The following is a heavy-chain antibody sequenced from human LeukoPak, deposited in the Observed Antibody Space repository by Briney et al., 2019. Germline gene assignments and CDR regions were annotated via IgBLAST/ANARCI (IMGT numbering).Heavy chain of an antibody. CDR2: IYYSGST. J-gene: IGHJ4*02. Sequence: PPETLSLTCTVSGGSISSYYWSWIRQPPGKGLEWIGYIYYSGSTNYNPSLKSRVTISEDTSKNQFSLKLSSVTAADTAVYYCARDRYSNLDYWGQGTLVTVSS. V-gene: IGHV4-59*01. CDR1: GGSISSYY. D-gene: IGHD4-11*01. CDR3: ARDRYSNLDY.